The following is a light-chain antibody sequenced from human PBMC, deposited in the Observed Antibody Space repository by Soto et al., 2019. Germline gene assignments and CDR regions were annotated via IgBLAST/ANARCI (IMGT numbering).Light chain of an antibody. CDR3: CSYAGSYTWV. CDR2: DVS. Sequence: QSALTQPRSVSGSPGQSVTISCTGTSSDIGAYNYVSWYQHHPGKAPKFMIFDVSRRPSGVPDRFSGSKSGNAASLTISELQAEDEADYYCCSYAGSYTWVFGGGTKLTVL. CDR1: SSDIGAYNY. J-gene: IGLJ3*02. V-gene: IGLV2-11*01.